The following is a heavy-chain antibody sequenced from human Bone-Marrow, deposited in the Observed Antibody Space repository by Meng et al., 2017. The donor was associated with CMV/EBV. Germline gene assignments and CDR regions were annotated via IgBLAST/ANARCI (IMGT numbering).Heavy chain of an antibody. J-gene: IGHJ4*02. V-gene: IGHV4-59*12. D-gene: IGHD4-17*01. CDR3: AREGDEEYGDYPFPTN. CDR1: GGSISSYY. Sequence: GSLRLSCTVAGGSISSYYWSWIRQPPGKGLEWVGYIYYSGSTNYNPSLKSRVTISVDTSKNQFSLKLSSVTAADTAVYYCAREGDEEYGDYPFPTNWGQGTLVTVSS. CDR2: IYYSGST.